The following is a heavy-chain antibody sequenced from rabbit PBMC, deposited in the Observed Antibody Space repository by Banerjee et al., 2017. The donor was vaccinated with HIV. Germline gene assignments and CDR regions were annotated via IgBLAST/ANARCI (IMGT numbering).Heavy chain of an antibody. CDR3: VKSDTMDIVTPFIL. D-gene: IGHD2-1*01. Sequence: QEQLEESGGGLVQPGESLKLSCKASGFDLSSDGVSWVRQAPGKGLEWIGYIDPIFGRTYFANWVDGRFTISRDNAQNTVFLQMTSLTAADTATYFCVKSDTMDIVTPFILWGPGTLVTVS. CDR2: IDPIFGRT. CDR1: GFDLSSDG. V-gene: IGHV1S47*01. J-gene: IGHJ4*01.